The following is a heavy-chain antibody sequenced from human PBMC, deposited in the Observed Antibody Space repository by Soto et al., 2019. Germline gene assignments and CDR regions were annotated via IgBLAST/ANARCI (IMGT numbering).Heavy chain of an antibody. V-gene: IGHV3-23*01. J-gene: IGHJ4*02. CDR2: FRSGGDDDTT. D-gene: IGHD3-10*01. CDR1: GFTFSSYS. Sequence: GGSLRLSCASSGFTFSSYSMSWVRQAPGKGLEWVSGFRSGGDDDTTYYADSVRGRFTISRDNSKNTLFLQMNSLRAEDTAIYYCAKKVNSGSGSQFFDYWGQGTLVT. CDR3: AKKVNSGSGSQFFDY.